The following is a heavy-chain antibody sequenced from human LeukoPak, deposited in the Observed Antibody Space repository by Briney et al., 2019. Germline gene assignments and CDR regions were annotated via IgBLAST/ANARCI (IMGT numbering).Heavy chain of an antibody. Sequence: ASVKVSCKASGYTFSSYYMHWVRLAPGQGLEWMGLINPSGSITSYAQKFQGRVTMTRDTSTSTVYMELSSLRSEDTAVYYCARERDDYALDYWGQGTLVTVSS. CDR2: INPSGSIT. V-gene: IGHV1-46*01. D-gene: IGHD4/OR15-4a*01. CDR3: ARERDDYALDY. CDR1: GYTFSSYY. J-gene: IGHJ4*02.